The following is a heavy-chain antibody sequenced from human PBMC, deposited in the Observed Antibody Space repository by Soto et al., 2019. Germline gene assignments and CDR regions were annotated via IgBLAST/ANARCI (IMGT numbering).Heavy chain of an antibody. J-gene: IGHJ3*02. CDR1: GFTFSSYG. CDR3: ASPLGSSSEAFDI. Sequence: QVQLVESGGGVVQPGRSLRLSCAASGFTFSSYGMHWVRQAPGKGLEWVAVIWYDGSNKYYADSVKGRFTISRDNSKNTLYLQMNSLRAEDTAVYYCASPLGSSSEAFDIWGQGTMVTVSS. D-gene: IGHD6-6*01. V-gene: IGHV3-33*01. CDR2: IWYDGSNK.